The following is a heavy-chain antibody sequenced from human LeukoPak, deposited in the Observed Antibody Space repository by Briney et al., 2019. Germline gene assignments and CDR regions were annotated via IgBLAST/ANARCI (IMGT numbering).Heavy chain of an antibody. CDR1: GFTFSRYG. CDR2: ISYNENNK. Sequence: GRPLRLSCAASGFTFSRYGMHWVRQAPAKGLDGVAVISYNENNKYYADSVKGRFTISRDNSKNTLYLQMNSLRAEDTAVYYCANWGESYGSGGSNFDYWGQGTLVTVSS. D-gene: IGHD2-15*01. J-gene: IGHJ4*02. CDR3: ANWGESYGSGGSNFDY. V-gene: IGHV3-30*18.